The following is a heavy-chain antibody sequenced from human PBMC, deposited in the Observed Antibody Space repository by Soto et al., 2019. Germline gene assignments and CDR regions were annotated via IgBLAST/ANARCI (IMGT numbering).Heavy chain of an antibody. J-gene: IGHJ2*01. V-gene: IGHV4-30-2*01. CDR3: ASRDGHKIDWYFDL. CDR1: GVSISSGGYS. CDR2: IYQSGST. Sequence: QLQLQESGSGLVKPSQTLSLTCAVSGVSISSGGYSWSWIRQPPGKGLEWLGYIYQSGSTYYTPSFKSRVTISVDRSKNQFSLKLSSVTAADTAVYYCASRDGHKIDWYFDLWGRGTLVTVSS.